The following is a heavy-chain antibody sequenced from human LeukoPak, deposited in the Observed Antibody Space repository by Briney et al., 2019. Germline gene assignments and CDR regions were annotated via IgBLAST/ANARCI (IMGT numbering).Heavy chain of an antibody. D-gene: IGHD5-24*01. Sequence: PSETLSLTCTVSGGSISSSNYYWGWIRQPPGKGLEWIGSIYYSGSTYYNPSLKSRVTISVDTSKNQFSLKLSSVTAADTAVYYCARVSRDGYNRYLDYWGQGTLVTVSS. CDR1: GGSISSSNYY. V-gene: IGHV4-39*07. CDR2: IYYSGST. CDR3: ARVSRDGYNRYLDY. J-gene: IGHJ4*02.